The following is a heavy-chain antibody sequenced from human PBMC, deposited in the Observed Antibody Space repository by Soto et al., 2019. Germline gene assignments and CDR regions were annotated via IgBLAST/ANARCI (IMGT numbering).Heavy chain of an antibody. CDR2: IYHSGST. CDR3: ARETAASPGGDKQTLDWFDP. J-gene: IGHJ5*02. CDR1: GGSISSSNW. D-gene: IGHD6-13*01. V-gene: IGHV4-4*02. Sequence: SETLSLTCAVSGGSISSSNWWSWVRQPPGKGLEWIGEIYHSGSTNYNPSLKSRVTISVDKSKNQFSLKLSSATAADTAVYYCARETAASPGGDKQTLDWFDPWGQGTQVTVSS.